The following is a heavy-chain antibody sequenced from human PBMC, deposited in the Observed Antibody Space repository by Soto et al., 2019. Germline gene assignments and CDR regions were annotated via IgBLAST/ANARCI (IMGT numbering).Heavy chain of an antibody. CDR1: GYTFINYY. J-gene: IGHJ5*02. CDR2: INPMGGST. CDR3: ARDLAAGDL. D-gene: IGHD6-13*01. Sequence: QEQLVQSGAEVKEPGASVKVSCKASGYTFINYYIHWVRQAPGQGLEWMAIINPMGGSTNYAQEFPGRVTLTSDTSTSTVYMELSSLRFEDTALLYCARDLAAGDLWGQGTLVTVSS. V-gene: IGHV1-46*01.